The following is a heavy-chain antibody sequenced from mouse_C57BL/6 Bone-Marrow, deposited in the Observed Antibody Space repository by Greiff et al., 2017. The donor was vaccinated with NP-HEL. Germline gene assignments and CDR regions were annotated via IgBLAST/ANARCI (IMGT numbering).Heavy chain of an antibody. CDR2: ISSGGDYI. Sequence: EVQRVESGEGLVKPGGSLKLSCAASGFTFSSYAMSWVRQTPEKRLEWVAYISSGGDYIYYADTVKGRFTISRDNARNTLYLQMSSLKSEDTAMYYCTRVEYFLAMDYWGQGTSVTVSS. CDR1: GFTFSSYA. CDR3: TRVEYFLAMDY. V-gene: IGHV5-9-1*02. D-gene: IGHD2-10*02. J-gene: IGHJ4*01.